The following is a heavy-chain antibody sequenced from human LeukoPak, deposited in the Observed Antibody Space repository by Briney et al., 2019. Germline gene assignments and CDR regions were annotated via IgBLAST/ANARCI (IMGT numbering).Heavy chain of an antibody. J-gene: IGHJ4*02. D-gene: IGHD3-22*01. Sequence: SETLSLTCTVSGGSISSGSYYWSWIRQPAGKGLEWIGRIYTSGSTNYNPSLKSRVTISVDTSKNQFSLKLSSVTAADTAVYYCAREASYYDSSGYPPNFDYWGQGTLVTVSS. CDR3: AREASYYDSSGYPPNFDY. V-gene: IGHV4-61*02. CDR2: IYTSGST. CDR1: GGSISSGSYY.